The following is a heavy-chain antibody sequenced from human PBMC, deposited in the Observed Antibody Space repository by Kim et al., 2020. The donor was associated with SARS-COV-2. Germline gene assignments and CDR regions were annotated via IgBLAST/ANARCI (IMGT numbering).Heavy chain of an antibody. J-gene: IGHJ4*02. V-gene: IGHV3-33*01. CDR1: GFTLSSYG. CDR3: ATGERGYFDWLFNARSYYFDY. Sequence: GGSLRLSCAASGFTLSSYGMHWVRQAPGKGLEWVAVIWYDGSNKYYADSVKGRFTISRDNSKNTLYLQMNSLRAEDTAVYYCATGERGYFDWLFNARSYYFDYWGQGPWSPSPQ. CDR2: IWYDGSNK. D-gene: IGHD3-9*01.